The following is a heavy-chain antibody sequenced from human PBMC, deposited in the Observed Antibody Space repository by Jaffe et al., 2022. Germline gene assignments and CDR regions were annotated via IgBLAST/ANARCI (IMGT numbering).Heavy chain of an antibody. CDR2: IYWNDDK. Sequence: QITLKESGPTLVKPTQTLTLTCTFSGFSLSTSGVGVGWIRQPPGKALEWLALIYWNDDKRYSPSLKSRLTITKDTSKNQVVLTMTNMDPVDTATYYCAHTYYDFWSAVGIKNNWFDPWGQGTLVTVSS. CDR3: AHTYYDFWSAVGIKNNWFDP. J-gene: IGHJ5*02. D-gene: IGHD3-3*01. CDR1: GFSLSTSGVG. V-gene: IGHV2-5*01.